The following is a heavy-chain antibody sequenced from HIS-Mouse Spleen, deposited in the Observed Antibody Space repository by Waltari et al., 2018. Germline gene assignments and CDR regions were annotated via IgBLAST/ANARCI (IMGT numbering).Heavy chain of an antibody. V-gene: IGHV4-39*07. D-gene: IGHD6-13*01. CDR3: AREIPYSSSWYDWYFDL. Sequence: QLQLQESGPGLVKPSETLSLTCTVSGGSISSSSYYWGWIRQPPGKGLEGSGGISYSGATSAHPSLQSRVTISVDTSKNQFSLKLSSVTAPDTAVYYCAREIPYSSSWYDWYFDLWGRGTLVTVSS. J-gene: IGHJ2*01. CDR1: GGSISSSSYY. CDR2: ISYSGAT.